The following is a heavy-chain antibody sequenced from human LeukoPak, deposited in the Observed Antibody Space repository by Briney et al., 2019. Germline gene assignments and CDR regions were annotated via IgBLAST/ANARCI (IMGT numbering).Heavy chain of an antibody. CDR1: GFTFSSYA. V-gene: IGHV3-23*01. J-gene: IGHJ4*02. D-gene: IGHD3-22*01. CDR3: AKEWYYYDSSGHFDY. Sequence: PGGSLRLSCAASGFTFSSYAMSWVRQAPGKGLEWVSAISGSGGSTYYADSVKGRFTISRDNSKNTLYLQMNSLRAEDTAVYYRAKEWYYYDSSGHFDYWGQGTLVTVSS. CDR2: ISGSGGST.